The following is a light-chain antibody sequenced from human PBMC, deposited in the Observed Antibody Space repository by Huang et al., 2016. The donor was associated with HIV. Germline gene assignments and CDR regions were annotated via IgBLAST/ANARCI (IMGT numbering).Light chain of an antibody. CDR2: YAS. J-gene: IGKJ1*01. V-gene: IGKV6-21*01. CDR3: HQSSSFPWT. CDR1: QSIGSI. Sequence: EIVLTQSPDFQSVTPKEKVTITCRASQSIGSILHWYQQKPNQSPKLLIKYASQSFSGVPSRFSGSGYGTEFTLSISSLEAEDAAIYYCHQSSSFPWTFGQGTKVEIK.